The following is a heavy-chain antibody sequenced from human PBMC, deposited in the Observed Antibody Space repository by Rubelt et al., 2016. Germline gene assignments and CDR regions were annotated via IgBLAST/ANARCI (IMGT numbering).Heavy chain of an antibody. CDR1: GGSFSGYY. D-gene: IGHD6-13*01. CDR3: ARGRRGSSSWLGRDYYGMDV. V-gene: IGHV4-34*01. Sequence: QVQLQQWGAGLLKPSETLSLTCAVYGGSFSGYYWSWIRQPPGKGLEWIGEINHSGSTNYNPSLKSRVTISVDTSKKQFSLKLSSVTAADTAVYYWARGRRGSSSWLGRDYYGMDVWGQGTTVTVSS. CDR2: INHSGST. J-gene: IGHJ6*02.